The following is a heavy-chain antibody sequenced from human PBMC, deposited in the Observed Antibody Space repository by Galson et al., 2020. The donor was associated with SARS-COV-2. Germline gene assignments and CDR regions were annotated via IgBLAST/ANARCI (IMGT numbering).Heavy chain of an antibody. CDR2: IYTTGST. J-gene: IGHJ6*02. CDR3: VRDLHYYDSSAYRYYYTMDG. D-gene: IGHD3-22*01. V-gene: IGHV4-4*07. Sequence: ERMSVAWSMTGGSVGSYYWSWIRQPAGKGLEWIGRIYTTGSTTYNTSLKSPVTMPVDKSKNQFSLKLSSVTAADTAVYYCVRDLHYYDSSAYRYYYTMDGWGQGTTVTVTS. CDR1: GGSVGSYY.